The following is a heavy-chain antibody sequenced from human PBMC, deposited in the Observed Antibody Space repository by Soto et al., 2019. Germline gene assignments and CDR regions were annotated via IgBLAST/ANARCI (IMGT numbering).Heavy chain of an antibody. CDR2: IYYSGST. D-gene: IGHD2-15*01. Sequence: QLQLQESGPGLVKPSETLSLTCTVSGGSISSSSYYWGWIRQPPGKGLEWIGSIYYSGSTYYNPSLKIRVTISVDTSKNQSSLKLISVTAADTSVYYCARHTPAISISDHWGQGTLVTVSS. V-gene: IGHV4-39*01. J-gene: IGHJ4*02. CDR1: GGSISSSSYY. CDR3: ARHTPAISISDH.